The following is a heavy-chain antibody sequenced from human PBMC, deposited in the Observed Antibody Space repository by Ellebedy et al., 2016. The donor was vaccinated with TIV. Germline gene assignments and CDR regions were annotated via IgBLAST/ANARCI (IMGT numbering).Heavy chain of an antibody. V-gene: IGHV1-46*01. CDR2: INPSGGST. CDR3: TREVPLYCSGGNCSDPNFDY. Sequence: ASVKVSCKASGYTFTSYYMHWVRQAPGQGLEWMGIINPSGGSTSYAQKVQGRVTMTRDTSISTAYMELSRLEFDDTAMYYCTREVPLYCSGGNCSDPNFDYWGQGTLVTVSS. J-gene: IGHJ4*02. D-gene: IGHD2-15*01. CDR1: GYTFTSYY.